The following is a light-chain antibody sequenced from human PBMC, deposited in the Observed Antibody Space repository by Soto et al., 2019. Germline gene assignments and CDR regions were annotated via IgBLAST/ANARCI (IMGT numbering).Light chain of an antibody. J-gene: IGKJ1*01. CDR3: QQYNNWPPT. V-gene: IGKV3-15*01. CDR2: GAS. Sequence: EVLMTQSPATLSVSPGESATLSCRASQSVSSNLAWYQQKPGQAPRLLIYGASTRATGLPARFSGSGSGTEFTLTISSLQSEDFAVYCCQQYNNWPPTFGQGTKVEIK. CDR1: QSVSSN.